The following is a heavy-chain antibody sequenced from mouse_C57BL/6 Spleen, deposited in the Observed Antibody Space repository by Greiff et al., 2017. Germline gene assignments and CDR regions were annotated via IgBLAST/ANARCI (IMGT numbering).Heavy chain of an antibody. CDR3: AREEIYDGYPFAY. V-gene: IGHV1-55*01. Sequence: QVQLQQPGAELVKPGASVKMSCKASGYTFTSYWITWVKQRPGQGLEWIGDIYPGSGSTNYNEKFKSKATLTVDTSSSTAYMQLSSLTSEDSAVYYCAREEIYDGYPFAYWGQGTLVTVSA. CDR2: IYPGSGST. J-gene: IGHJ3*01. D-gene: IGHD2-3*01. CDR1: GYTFTSYW.